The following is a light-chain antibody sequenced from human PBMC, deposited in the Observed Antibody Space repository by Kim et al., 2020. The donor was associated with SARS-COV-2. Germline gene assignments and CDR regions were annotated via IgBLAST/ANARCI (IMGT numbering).Light chain of an antibody. Sequence: DIQMTQSPSAMSASVGDRVIITCRASQDISNYLAWFQQKPGEVPKRLIYKGSILQNGVPSRFSGSGSGTEFTLTISSLQPEDFATYFCLHHKNFPYSFGQGTKLEI. CDR2: KGS. J-gene: IGKJ2*03. CDR1: QDISNY. CDR3: LHHKNFPYS. V-gene: IGKV1-17*03.